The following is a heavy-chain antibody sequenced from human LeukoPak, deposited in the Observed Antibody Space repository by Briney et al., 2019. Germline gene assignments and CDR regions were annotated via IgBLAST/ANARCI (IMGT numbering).Heavy chain of an antibody. D-gene: IGHD5-18*01. CDR2: ISIGGSYI. CDR1: GFTFSSYN. CDR3: ARLGTAMVLGYYFDY. V-gene: IGHV3-21*04. Sequence: GGSLRLSCAASGFTFSSYNMNWVRQAPGKGLEWVSSISIGGSYIYYADSVEGRFTISRDNAKNSLYLQMNSLRADDTALYYCARLGTAMVLGYYFDYWGQGTLVTVSS. J-gene: IGHJ4*02.